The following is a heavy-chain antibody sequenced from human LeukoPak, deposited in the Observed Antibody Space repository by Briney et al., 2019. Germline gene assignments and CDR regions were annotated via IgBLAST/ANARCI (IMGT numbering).Heavy chain of an antibody. CDR3: ARGRVYSWLQLGYYFDY. V-gene: IGHV1-8*03. CDR1: GYTFTSYD. D-gene: IGHD5-24*01. CDR2: MNPNSGNT. J-gene: IGHJ4*02. Sequence: ASVKVSCKASGYTFTSYDINWVRQATGQGLEWMGWMNPNSGNTGYAQKFQGRVTITRNTSISTAYMELSSLRSEDTAVYYCARGRVYSWLQLGYYFDYWGQGTLVTVSS.